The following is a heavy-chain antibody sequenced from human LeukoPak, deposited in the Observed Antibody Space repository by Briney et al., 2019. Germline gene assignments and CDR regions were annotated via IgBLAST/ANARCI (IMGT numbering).Heavy chain of an antibody. CDR2: IYTSGST. CDR3: ARGGNRSGWSPYNWFDP. J-gene: IGHJ5*02. CDR1: GGSISSYY. Sequence: PSETLSLTCTVSGGSISSYYWSWIRQPAGKGLEWIGRIYTSGSTNYNPSLKSRVTMSADTSKSQFSLKLSSVTAADTAVYYCARGGNRSGWSPYNWFDPWGQGTLATVSS. V-gene: IGHV4-4*07. D-gene: IGHD6-19*01.